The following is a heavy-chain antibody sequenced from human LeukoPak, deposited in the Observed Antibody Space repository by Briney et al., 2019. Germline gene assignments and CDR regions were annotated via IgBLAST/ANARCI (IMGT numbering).Heavy chain of an antibody. CDR3: AQDRFVSSGRDDY. CDR2: STGDDGRT. D-gene: IGHD6-19*01. J-gene: IGHJ4*02. Sequence: PGGSLRLSCVASGFSFRNSVMTWVRQAPGKGLEWVSSSTGDDGRTYYADSVKGRFTISGDNSKNTLYLQMNSLRVEDTAVYFCAQDRFVSSGRDDYWGQGTLVTVSS. CDR1: GFSFRNSV. V-gene: IGHV3-23*01.